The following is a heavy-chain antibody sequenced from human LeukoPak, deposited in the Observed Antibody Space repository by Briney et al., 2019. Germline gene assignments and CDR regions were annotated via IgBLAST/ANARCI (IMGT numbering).Heavy chain of an antibody. V-gene: IGHV3-30*18. J-gene: IGHJ4*02. Sequence: GGSLRLSCAASGFTFSSYGMHWVRQAPGKGLEWVAVISYDGGNKYYADSVKGRFTISRDNSKNTLYLQMNSLRAEDTAVYYCAKSGDGYNGGLDYWGQGTLVTVSS. D-gene: IGHD5-24*01. CDR1: GFTFSSYG. CDR3: AKSGDGYNGGLDY. CDR2: ISYDGGNK.